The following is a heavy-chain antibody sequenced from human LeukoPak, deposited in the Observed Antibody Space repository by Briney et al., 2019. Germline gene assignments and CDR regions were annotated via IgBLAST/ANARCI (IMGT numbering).Heavy chain of an antibody. CDR2: IYSGGST. V-gene: IGHV3-53*01. Sequence: RLASAVSELTGGGKEMSLVLGGPGNVIKRVSVIYSGGSTYYADSVKGRFTISRDNSKNTLYLQMNSLRAEDTAVYYCARGRIYSSGWHPLQIDAFDIWGQGTMVTVSS. D-gene: IGHD6-19*01. CDR3: ARGRIYSSGWHPLQIDAFDI. J-gene: IGHJ3*02. CDR1: ELTGGGKE.